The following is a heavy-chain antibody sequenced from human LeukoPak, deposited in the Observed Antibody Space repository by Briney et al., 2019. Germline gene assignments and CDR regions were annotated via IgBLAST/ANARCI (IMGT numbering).Heavy chain of an antibody. D-gene: IGHD2-2*01. CDR1: GFTFSSHG. V-gene: IGHV3-23*01. CDR2: ISPSGGIT. CDR3: ARPNVRAGYCSSTSCYFYFDY. Sequence: GGSLRLSCAASGFTFSSHGMNWVRQAPGKGLEWVSGISPSGGITYYTDSVKGRFTISRDNSKNTVSLQMNSLKASDTAMYYCARPNVRAGYCSSTSCYFYFDYWGQGTLVTVSS. J-gene: IGHJ4*02.